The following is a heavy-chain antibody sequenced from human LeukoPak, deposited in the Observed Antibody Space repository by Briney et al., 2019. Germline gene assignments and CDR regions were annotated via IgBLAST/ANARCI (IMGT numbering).Heavy chain of an antibody. Sequence: GGSLRLSCAASGFTFSAYWVHWVRHAPGKGLVWVSRINSDGSSTSYADSVKGRFTISRDNAKNTLYLQMNSLRAEDTAVYYCTSKTTDYYDSSGVGGYWGQGTLVTVSS. CDR3: TSKTTDYYDSSGVGGY. V-gene: IGHV3-74*01. CDR2: INSDGSST. CDR1: GFTFSAYW. J-gene: IGHJ4*02. D-gene: IGHD3-22*01.